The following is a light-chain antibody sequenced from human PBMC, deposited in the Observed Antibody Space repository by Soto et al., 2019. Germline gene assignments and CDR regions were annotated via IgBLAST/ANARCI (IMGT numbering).Light chain of an antibody. J-gene: IGKJ1*01. CDR3: QQYNGYWT. CDR1: QSISDS. Sequence: DIQMTQSPSTLSASVGDRVTITCRASQSISDSLAWYQQKQGKAPKLLIYEASNLKSGVPSRFSGSRSGTEYTLSISSLQPDDVATCYCQQYNGYWTFGQGTKVEIK. V-gene: IGKV1-5*03. CDR2: EAS.